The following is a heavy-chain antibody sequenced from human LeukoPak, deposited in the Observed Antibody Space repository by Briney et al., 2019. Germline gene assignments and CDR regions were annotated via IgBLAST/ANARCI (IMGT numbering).Heavy chain of an antibody. V-gene: IGHV3-23*01. CDR2: ISGSGGST. CDR1: GFTFSSYS. Sequence: GGSLRLSCAASGFTFSSYSMNWVRQAPGKGLEWVSAISGSGGSTYYADSVKGRFTISRDNSKNTLYLQMNSLRAEDTAVYYCAKHRSWCTSRSELDPWGQGTLVTVSS. D-gene: IGHD6-13*01. CDR3: AKHRSWCTSRSELDP. J-gene: IGHJ5*02.